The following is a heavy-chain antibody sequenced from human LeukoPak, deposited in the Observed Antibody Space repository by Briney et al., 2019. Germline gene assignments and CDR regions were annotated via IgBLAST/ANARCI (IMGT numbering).Heavy chain of an antibody. V-gene: IGHV3-23*01. CDR2: MSGSGGST. CDR1: GFTFSSYA. J-gene: IGHJ4*02. D-gene: IGHD3-22*01. CDR3: AKDGPKTFNRGVYSPPPVGNY. Sequence: GGSLRLSCAASGFTFSSYAMSWVRQAPGKGLEWVSAMSGSGGSTYYADSVKGRFTISRDESKNTLYLQMNSLRAEDTAVYYCAKDGPKTFNRGVYSPPPVGNYWGGGPLLTASS.